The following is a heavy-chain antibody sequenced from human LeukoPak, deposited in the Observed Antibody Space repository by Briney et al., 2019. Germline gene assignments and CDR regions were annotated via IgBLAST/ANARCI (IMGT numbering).Heavy chain of an antibody. CDR3: ARVHGISLNWFDP. V-gene: IGHV1-69*04. D-gene: IGHD1-14*01. J-gene: IGHJ5*02. Sequence: ASVKVSCKASGYTFTSYDINWVRQAPGQGLEWMGRIIPILGIANYAQKFQGRVTITADKSTSTAYMELSSLRSEDTAVYYCARVHGISLNWFDPWGQGTLVTVSS. CDR2: IIPILGIA. CDR1: GYTFTSYD.